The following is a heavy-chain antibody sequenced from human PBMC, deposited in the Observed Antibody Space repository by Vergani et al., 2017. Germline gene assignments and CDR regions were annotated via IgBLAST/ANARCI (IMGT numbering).Heavy chain of an antibody. J-gene: IGHJ4*02. V-gene: IGHV1-69*13. Sequence: QVQLVQSGAEVKKPGASVKVSCKASGGTFSSYDISWVRQAPGHGLEWMGGIIPIFGTANYAQNFQGRVTITADEYTSTAYMELSSRRSEDTAVYYCARAVGPSGASGDWDYWGQGTLVTVSS. CDR3: ARAVGPSGASGDWDY. D-gene: IGHD2-15*01. CDR1: GGTFSSYD. CDR2: IIPIFGTA.